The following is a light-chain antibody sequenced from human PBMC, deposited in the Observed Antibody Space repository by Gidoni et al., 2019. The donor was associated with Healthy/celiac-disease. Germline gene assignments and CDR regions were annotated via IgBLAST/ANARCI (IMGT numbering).Light chain of an antibody. CDR3: SSYTSSSTLYV. CDR1: ISDVGGYNH. V-gene: IGLV2-14*03. J-gene: IGLJ1*01. Sequence: QSALTQPVSASGSPGQSITISCTGTISDVGGYNHVSWYQHHPVKAPKLMIYVVINRPSGVSTRFSGSKSGNTASLTISGLQAEDEADYYCSSYTSSSTLYVFGTGTKVTVL. CDR2: VVI.